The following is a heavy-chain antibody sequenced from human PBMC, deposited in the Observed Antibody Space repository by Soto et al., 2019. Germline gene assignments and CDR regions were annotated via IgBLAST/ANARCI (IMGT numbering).Heavy chain of an antibody. J-gene: IGHJ4*02. Sequence: PSETLSLTCTVPGGSVNIGTYYWSWIRQPPGKGLECIGFLYYGGSANYNPSLKSRVTMSVDTSKNQFSLTLSSVTAADTAGYYCALSSMAVVPEYWGQGTVVTVSS. CDR2: LYYGGSA. CDR1: GGSVNIGTYY. V-gene: IGHV4-61*01. CDR3: ALSSMAVVPEY. D-gene: IGHD3-22*01.